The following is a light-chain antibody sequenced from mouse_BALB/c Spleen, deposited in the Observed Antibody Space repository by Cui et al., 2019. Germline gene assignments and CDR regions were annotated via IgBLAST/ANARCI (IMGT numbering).Light chain of an antibody. Sequence: IVLTSSPAIISASLGEEITLTCSASSSVSYMHWYQQKSGTSPKLLIYSTTNLASGVPSRFSGSGSGTFYSLTISSVEAEDAADYYCHQWSSYPWTFGGGTKLEIK. CDR3: HQWSSYPWT. V-gene: IGKV4-80*01. J-gene: IGKJ1*01. CDR2: STT. CDR1: SSVSY.